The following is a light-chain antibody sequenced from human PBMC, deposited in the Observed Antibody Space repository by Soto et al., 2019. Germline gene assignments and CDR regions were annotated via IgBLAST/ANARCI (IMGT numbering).Light chain of an antibody. CDR3: QHYNSYSEA. Sequence: EIQMTQSPSTLSASVGDRVTITCRASQSISSWLAWYQQKPGKAPKLLVYQASTLESGVPLRFSGSGSGTEFTLTISSLQPDDFATYYCQHYNSYSEAFGQGTKVDIK. V-gene: IGKV1-5*03. CDR1: QSISSW. CDR2: QAS. J-gene: IGKJ1*01.